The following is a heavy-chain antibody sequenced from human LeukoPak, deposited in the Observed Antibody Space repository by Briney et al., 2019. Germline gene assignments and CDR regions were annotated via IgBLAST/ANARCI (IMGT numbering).Heavy chain of an antibody. CDR3: ARVPIIVGAQGAFDI. CDR1: GFTVSSNY. D-gene: IGHD1-26*01. J-gene: IGHJ3*02. CDR2: IYSGGST. V-gene: IGHV3-53*01. Sequence: GGSLRLSCAASGFTVSSNYMSWVRQAPGKGLEWVSVIYSGGSTYYADSVKGRVTISRDNSKNTLYLHMNSLRAEDTAVYYCARVPIIVGAQGAFDIWGQGTMVTVSS.